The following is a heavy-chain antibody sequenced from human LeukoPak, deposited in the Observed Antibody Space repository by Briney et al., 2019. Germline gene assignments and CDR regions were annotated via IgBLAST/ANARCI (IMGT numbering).Heavy chain of an antibody. CDR2: INPNSGGT. D-gene: IGHD3-3*01. Sequence: VASVKVSCKASGYTFTGYYMHWVRQAPGQGLEWMGWINPNSGGTNYAQKFQGRVTMTRDTSISTAYMELSRLRSDDTAVYYCARAFTIFDYYYGMDVWGQGTTVTVSS. J-gene: IGHJ6*02. CDR3: ARAFTIFDYYYGMDV. CDR1: GYTFTGYY. V-gene: IGHV1-2*02.